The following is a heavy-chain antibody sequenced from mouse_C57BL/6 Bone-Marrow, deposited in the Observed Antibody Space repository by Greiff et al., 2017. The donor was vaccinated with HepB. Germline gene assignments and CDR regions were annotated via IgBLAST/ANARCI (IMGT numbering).Heavy chain of an antibody. V-gene: IGHV1-52*01. J-gene: IGHJ1*03. CDR3: ASDYDYDGYWYFDV. CDR2: IDPSDSET. Sequence: VQLQQSGAELVRPGSSVKLSCKASGYTFTSYWMHWVKQRPIQGLEWIGNIDPSDSETHYNQKFKDKATLTVDKSSSTAYMQLSSLTSEDSAVYYCASDYDYDGYWYFDVWGTGTTVTVSS. D-gene: IGHD2-4*01. CDR1: GYTFTSYW.